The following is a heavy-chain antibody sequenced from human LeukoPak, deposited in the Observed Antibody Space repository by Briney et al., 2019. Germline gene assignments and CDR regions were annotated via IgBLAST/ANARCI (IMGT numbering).Heavy chain of an antibody. CDR3: ARVASGGEDYDFWSGPKGPHDY. CDR2: IYHSGST. V-gene: IGHV4-4*02. D-gene: IGHD3-3*01. CDR1: GGSISSSNW. J-gene: IGHJ4*02. Sequence: PSETLSLTCAVSGGSISSSNWWSWVRQPPGKGLEWIGEIYHSGSTNYNPSLKSRVTISVDTSKNQFSLKLSSVTAADTAVYYCARVASGGEDYDFWSGPKGPHDYWGQGTLVTVSS.